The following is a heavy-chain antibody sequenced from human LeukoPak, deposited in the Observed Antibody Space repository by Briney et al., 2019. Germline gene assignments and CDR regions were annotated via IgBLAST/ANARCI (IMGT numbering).Heavy chain of an antibody. CDR1: GFTFSSYG. J-gene: IGHJ4*02. D-gene: IGHD6-13*01. CDR3: ARDRLRISSSGPGY. V-gene: IGHV3-21*01. CDR2: ISSSSSYI. Sequence: PGRSLRLSCAASGFTFSSYGMHWVRQAPGKGLEWVSSISSSSSYIYYADSVKGRFTISRDNAKNSLYLQMNSLRAEDTAVYYCARDRLRISSSGPGYWGQGTLVTVSS.